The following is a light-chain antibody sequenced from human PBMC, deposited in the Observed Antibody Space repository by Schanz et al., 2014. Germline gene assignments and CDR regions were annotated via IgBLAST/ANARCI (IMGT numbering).Light chain of an antibody. CDR3: QQRANWPLT. Sequence: EIVLTQSPGTLSLSPGERATLSCRASQSVSSGYLAWYQQKPGQAPRLLIYGASRRAAGIPDRFSGSGSGTDSTLTIGSLEPEDFAVYYCQQRANWPLTFGGGTKVEIK. J-gene: IGKJ4*01. CDR1: QSVSSGY. CDR2: GAS. V-gene: IGKV3D-20*02.